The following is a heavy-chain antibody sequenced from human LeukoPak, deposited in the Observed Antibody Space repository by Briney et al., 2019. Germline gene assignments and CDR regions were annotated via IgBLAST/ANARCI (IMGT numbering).Heavy chain of an antibody. CDR2: IYYSGST. Sequence: SETLSLTCTVSGGSISSSSYYWGWIRQPPGKGLEWIGSIYYSGSTYYNPSLKSRVTISVDTSKNQFSLKLSSVTAADTAVYYCARLKVGADLHFDYWGQGTLVTVSS. CDR3: ARLKVGADLHFDY. J-gene: IGHJ4*02. D-gene: IGHD1-26*01. V-gene: IGHV4-39*01. CDR1: GGSISSSSYY.